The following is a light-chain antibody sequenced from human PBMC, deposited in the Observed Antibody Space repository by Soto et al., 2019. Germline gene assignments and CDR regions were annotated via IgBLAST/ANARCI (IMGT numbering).Light chain of an antibody. V-gene: IGKV3-11*01. J-gene: IGKJ4*01. CDR1: QSVSNNY. CDR3: QRRSNWLT. Sequence: SVFTQSPSTLSLSPGERATLSCRASQSVSNNYLAWYQQKPGQAPRLLIYDASNRATGIPARFSGSGSGTDFTLTISSLEPEDFAVYYCQRRSNWLTFGGGTKVDIK. CDR2: DAS.